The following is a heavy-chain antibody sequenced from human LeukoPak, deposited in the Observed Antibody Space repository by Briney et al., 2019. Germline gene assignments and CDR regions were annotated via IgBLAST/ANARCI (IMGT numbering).Heavy chain of an antibody. CDR1: GGFINSYY. CDR2: INTSGST. Sequence: SETLSLTCTVSGGFINSYYWNWIRQPAGKGLEWIGRINTSGSTNYNPSLKSRVTMSIDTSKNQVSLKLTSVTAADTAMYYCARLHPSNSGYSDYWGQGTLVTVSS. D-gene: IGHD5-12*01. CDR3: ARLHPSNSGYSDY. J-gene: IGHJ4*02. V-gene: IGHV4-4*07.